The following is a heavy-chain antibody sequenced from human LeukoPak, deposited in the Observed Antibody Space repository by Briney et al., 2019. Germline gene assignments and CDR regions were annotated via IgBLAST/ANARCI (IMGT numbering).Heavy chain of an antibody. J-gene: IGHJ4*02. V-gene: IGHV4-61*05. CDR1: GGSISSSSYY. CDR2: IYYSGST. CDR3: ARGATSHVDTAMAH. D-gene: IGHD5-18*01. Sequence: SETLSLTCTVSGGSISSSSYYWGWIRQPPGKGLEWIGYIYYSGSTNYNPSLKSRVTISVDTSKNQFSLKLSSVSAADTAVYYCARGATSHVDTAMAHWGQGTLVTVSS.